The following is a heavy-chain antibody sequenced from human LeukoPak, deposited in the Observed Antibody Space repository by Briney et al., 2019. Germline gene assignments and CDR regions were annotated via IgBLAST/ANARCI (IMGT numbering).Heavy chain of an antibody. D-gene: IGHD2-15*01. V-gene: IGHV4-59*01. CDR1: DGSIGTYY. Sequence: SETLSLTCTVSDGSIGTYYWSWIRQPPGKGLEWIGYVSYTGSTNYRPSLQSRVTISVDTSKNQFSLKLTSVTAADTAVYYCARTSTDMVKGYNWFDPWGQGTLVTVSS. CDR3: ARTSTDMVKGYNWFDP. J-gene: IGHJ5*02. CDR2: VSYTGST.